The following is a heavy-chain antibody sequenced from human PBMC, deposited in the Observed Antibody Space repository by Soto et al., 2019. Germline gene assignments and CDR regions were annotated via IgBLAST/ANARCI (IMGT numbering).Heavy chain of an antibody. CDR1: GGSFSGYY. CDR2: INHSGST. J-gene: IGHJ6*02. Sequence: PSETLSLTCAVYGGSFSGYYWSWIRQPPGKGLEWIGEINHSGSTNYNPSLKSRVTTSVDTSKNQFSLKLSSVTAADTAVYYCARMGWFGELSAGMDVWGQGTTVTVS. CDR3: ARMGWFGELSAGMDV. V-gene: IGHV4-34*01. D-gene: IGHD3-10*01.